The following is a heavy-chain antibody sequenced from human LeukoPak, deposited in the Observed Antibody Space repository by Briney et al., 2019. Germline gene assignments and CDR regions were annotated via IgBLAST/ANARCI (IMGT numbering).Heavy chain of an antibody. Sequence: GESLKISCKGSGYSFTSYWIGWVRQMPGKGLEWMGIIYPGDSDTRYSPSFQGQVTISADKSISTAYLQWSSLKASDTAMYYCARVDSERRGEEYFQHWGQGTLVTVSS. CDR3: ARVDSERRGEEYFQH. D-gene: IGHD3-10*01. CDR1: GYSFTSYW. CDR2: IYPGDSDT. V-gene: IGHV5-51*01. J-gene: IGHJ1*01.